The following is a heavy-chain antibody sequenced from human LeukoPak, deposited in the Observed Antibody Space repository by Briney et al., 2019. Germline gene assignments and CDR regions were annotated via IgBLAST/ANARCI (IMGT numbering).Heavy chain of an antibody. J-gene: IGHJ4*02. Sequence: ASVKVSCKASGYTFTGYYMHWVRQAPGQGLGWMGWINPNSGGTNYAQKFQGRVTMTRDTSISTAYMELSRLRSDDTAVYYCARGRFGNYAFMFVYWGQGTLVTVSS. CDR2: INPNSGGT. CDR1: GYTFTGYY. CDR3: ARGRFGNYAFMFVY. V-gene: IGHV1-2*02. D-gene: IGHD4-11*01.